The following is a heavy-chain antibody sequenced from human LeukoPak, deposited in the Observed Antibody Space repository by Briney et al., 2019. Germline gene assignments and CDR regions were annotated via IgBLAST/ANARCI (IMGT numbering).Heavy chain of an antibody. Sequence: GGSLRLSCAASGFTFSSYSMKWVRQAPGKGLEWVSYISSSSSTIYYADSVKGRFTISRDNAKNSLYLQMNSLRAEDTAVYYCARDQFGIADDYWGQGTLVTVSS. CDR1: GFTFSSYS. J-gene: IGHJ4*02. CDR2: ISSSSSTI. CDR3: ARDQFGIADDY. D-gene: IGHD6-13*01. V-gene: IGHV3-48*01.